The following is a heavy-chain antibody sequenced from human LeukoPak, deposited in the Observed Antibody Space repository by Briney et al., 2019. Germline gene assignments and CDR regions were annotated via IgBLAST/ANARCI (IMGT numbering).Heavy chain of an antibody. CDR2: ISSNGGST. CDR3: ARGPHYCSSTSCYRMYYYYGMDV. J-gene: IGHJ6*02. Sequence: GGSLRLSCAASGFAFSSYAMHWVRQAPGKGLEYVSAISSNGGSTYYANSVKGRFTISRDNSKNTLYLQMGSLRAEDMAVYYCARGPHYCSSTSCYRMYYYYGMDVWGQGTTVTVSS. V-gene: IGHV3-64*01. D-gene: IGHD2-2*01. CDR1: GFAFSSYA.